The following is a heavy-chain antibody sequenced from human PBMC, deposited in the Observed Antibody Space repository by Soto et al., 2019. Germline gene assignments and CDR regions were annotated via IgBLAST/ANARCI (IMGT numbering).Heavy chain of an antibody. CDR3: AKDPWSSSGYYYFDY. CDR2: IRGSGDGT. CDR1: GFSFSSYA. V-gene: IGHV3-23*01. J-gene: IGHJ4*02. D-gene: IGHD6-19*01. Sequence: PGGSLRLSCAASGFSFSSYALSWVRQAPGKGLEWVSAIRGSGDGTYYADSVKGRFTISRDNSKNTLYLQMNSLRAEDTAVYYCAKDPWSSSGYYYFDYWGQGTLVTVSS.